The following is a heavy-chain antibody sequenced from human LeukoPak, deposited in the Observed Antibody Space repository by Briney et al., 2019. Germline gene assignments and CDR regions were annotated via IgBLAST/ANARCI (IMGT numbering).Heavy chain of an antibody. CDR1: GFTFSSYA. CDR3: AKDTGSGYNLDAFDI. V-gene: IGHV3-23*01. CDR2: ISGSGGST. Sequence: PGGSLRLSCAASGFTFSSYAMSWVRQAPGKGLEWVSAISGSGGSTYYADSVKGRFTISRDNSKSTLYLQMNSLRAEDTAVYYCAKDTGSGYNLDAFDIRGQGTMVTVSS. J-gene: IGHJ3*02. D-gene: IGHD6-19*01.